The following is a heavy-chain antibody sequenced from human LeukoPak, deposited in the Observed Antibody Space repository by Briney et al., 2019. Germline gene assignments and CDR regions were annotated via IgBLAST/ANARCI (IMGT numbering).Heavy chain of an antibody. CDR1: GFTFSSYA. CDR3: AKDVGKYYYGSGSYYNVDYFDY. J-gene: IGHJ4*02. CDR2: ISGSGGST. D-gene: IGHD3-10*01. Sequence: PGGSLRLSCAASGFTFSSYAMSWVRQAPGKGLEWVSAISGSGGSTYYADSVKGRFTISRDNSKNTLYLQMNSLRAEDTAVYYCAKDVGKYYYGSGSYYNVDYFDYWGQGTLVTVSS. V-gene: IGHV3-23*01.